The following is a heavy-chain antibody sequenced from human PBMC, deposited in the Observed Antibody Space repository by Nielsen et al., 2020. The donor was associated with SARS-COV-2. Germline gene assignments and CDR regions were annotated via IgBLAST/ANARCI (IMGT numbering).Heavy chain of an antibody. J-gene: IGHJ4*02. Sequence: SETLSLTCTVSGGSISSSSYYWGWIRQPPGKGLEWIGSIYYSGSTYYNPSLKSRVTISVDTSKNQFSLKLSSVTAADTAVYYCARPRKYSSSWPWGYWGQGTLVTVSS. V-gene: IGHV4-39*01. CDR2: IYYSGST. D-gene: IGHD6-13*01. CDR3: ARPRKYSSSWPWGY. CDR1: GGSISSSSYY.